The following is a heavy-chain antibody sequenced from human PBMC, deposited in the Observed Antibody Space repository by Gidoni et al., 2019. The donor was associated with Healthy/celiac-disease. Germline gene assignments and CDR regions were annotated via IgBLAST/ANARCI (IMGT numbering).Heavy chain of an antibody. CDR1: GGSISSSSYY. D-gene: IGHD3-3*01. CDR3: ASSRLEWFSYYYYYGMDV. V-gene: IGHV4-39*01. CDR2: IYYSGST. J-gene: IGHJ6*02. Sequence: QLQLQESGPGLVKPSETLSLTCTVSGGSISSSSYYWGWIRQPPGKGLEWIGSIYYSGSTYYNPSLKSRVTISVDTSKNQFSLKLSSVTAADTAVYYCASSRLEWFSYYYYYGMDVWGQGTTVTVSS.